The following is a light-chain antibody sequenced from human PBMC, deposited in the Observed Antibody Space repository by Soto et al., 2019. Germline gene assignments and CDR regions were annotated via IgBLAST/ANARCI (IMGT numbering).Light chain of an antibody. J-gene: IGKJ1*01. CDR3: QQYMNYAT. Sequence: DIQMTQSPSTLSAYVGDRVTFTCRASQSISTWLAWYQQKPGKAPKLLIYDASSLQSDVPTRFSGSGSGTEFSLTFSALQTDDFASYYCQQYMNYATFGQGTKVDIK. CDR2: DAS. CDR1: QSISTW. V-gene: IGKV1-5*01.